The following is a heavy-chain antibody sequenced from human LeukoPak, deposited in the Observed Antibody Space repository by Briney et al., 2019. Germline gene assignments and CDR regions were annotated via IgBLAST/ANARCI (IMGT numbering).Heavy chain of an antibody. Sequence: GASVKVSCKASGGTFSSYAISWVRQAPGQGLEWMGGIIPIFGTANYAQKFQGRVTITADESTSTAYMELSSLRSEDTAVYYCAREHIVVVVAASLGLFDYWGQGTLVTVSS. D-gene: IGHD2-15*01. V-gene: IGHV1-69*13. CDR3: AREHIVVVVAASLGLFDY. J-gene: IGHJ4*02. CDR2: IIPIFGTA. CDR1: GGTFSSYA.